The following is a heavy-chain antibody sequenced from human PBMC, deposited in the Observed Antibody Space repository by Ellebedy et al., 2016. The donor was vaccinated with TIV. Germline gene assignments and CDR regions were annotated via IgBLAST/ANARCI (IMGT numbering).Heavy chain of an antibody. D-gene: IGHD5-24*01. CDR3: ARRDGYNFGGFDY. V-gene: IGHV1-69*13. CDR2: IIPIFGSA. CDR1: GGTFSKA. Sequence: SVKVFCKASGGTFSKAINWVRQAPGQGLEWMGEIIPIFGSANYAQKFQGRVSITADEFTSTAYMELRSLRSEDTAVYYCARRDGYNFGGFDYWGQGTLVTVSS. J-gene: IGHJ4*02.